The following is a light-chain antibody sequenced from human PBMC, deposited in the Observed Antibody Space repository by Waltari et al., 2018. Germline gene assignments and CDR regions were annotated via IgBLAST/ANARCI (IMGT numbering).Light chain of an antibody. V-gene: IGKV4-1*01. J-gene: IGKJ2*01. Sequence: DIVMTQSPASLAVSLGERATINCTSSQSVLYNSNDKNYLALFQQKPGQPPKLLIYWASTRESGVPDRFSGSGSGTEFTLTISSLQAEDVAVYYCQQYYTTPYTFGQGTKLEIK. CDR3: QQYYTTPYT. CDR2: WAS. CDR1: QSVLYNSNDKNY.